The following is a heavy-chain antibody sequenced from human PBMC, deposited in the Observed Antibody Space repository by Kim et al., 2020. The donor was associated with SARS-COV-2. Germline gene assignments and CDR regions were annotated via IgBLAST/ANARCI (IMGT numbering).Heavy chain of an antibody. CDR2: ISYDGNNK. CDR1: GFIFSRYA. CDR3: ARPYSECYQIFFDY. Sequence: GGSLRLSCAASGFIFSRYAMYWVRQAPGKGLEWVAVISYDGNNKYYADSVKGRFTISRDNSKNTLYLQMNSLRAEDTAVYYCARPYSECYQIFFDYWGQGTLVTVSS. J-gene: IGHJ4*02. D-gene: IGHD1-26*01. V-gene: IGHV3-30-3*01.